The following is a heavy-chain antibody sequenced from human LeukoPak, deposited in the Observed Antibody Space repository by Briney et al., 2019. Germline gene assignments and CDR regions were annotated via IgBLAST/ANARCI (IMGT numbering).Heavy chain of an antibody. Sequence: ASVKVSCKASGYTFSDSYIHWVRQAPGQGLEWMGWINPNSADTNSAQKFQGRVTMTRDTSISTAYMELSRLRSDDTAVYYCARITANWGQGTLVTVSS. D-gene: IGHD3-16*01. CDR3: ARITAN. CDR1: GYTFSDSY. J-gene: IGHJ4*02. CDR2: INPNSADT. V-gene: IGHV1-2*02.